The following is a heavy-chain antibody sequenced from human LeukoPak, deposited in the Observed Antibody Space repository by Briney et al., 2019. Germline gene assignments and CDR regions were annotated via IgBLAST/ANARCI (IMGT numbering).Heavy chain of an antibody. Sequence: GGSLRLSCAASGFTFSSYAMHWVRQAPGKGLEWVAVISYDGSNKYYADSVKGRFTISRDNSKNTLYLQMNNVRAEDTAIYYCARVACSSTSCPDYWGQGTLVTVPS. V-gene: IGHV3-30*04. CDR3: ARVACSSTSCPDY. CDR1: GFTFSSYA. D-gene: IGHD2-2*01. CDR2: ISYDGSNK. J-gene: IGHJ4*02.